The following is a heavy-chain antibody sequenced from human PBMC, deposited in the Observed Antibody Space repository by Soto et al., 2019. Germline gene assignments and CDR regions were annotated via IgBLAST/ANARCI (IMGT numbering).Heavy chain of an antibody. CDR1: GYSFTRYG. Sequence: QVQLVQSGAEVKKPGASVKVSCKASGYSFTRYGISGVRQAPGQGLEWMGWISGYNANTNYPENLQGRVTMTTVTSTSTAYMEVRNLISDDTAVYYCARMGDVPYYYYGLDVWGQGTTVTVSS. J-gene: IGHJ6*02. V-gene: IGHV1-18*01. CDR3: ARMGDVPYYYYGLDV. D-gene: IGHD3-16*01. CDR2: ISGYNANT.